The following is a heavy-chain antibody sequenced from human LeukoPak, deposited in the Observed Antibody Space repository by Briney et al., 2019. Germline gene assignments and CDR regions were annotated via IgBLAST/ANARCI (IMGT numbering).Heavy chain of an antibody. Sequence: PSETLSLTCTVSGGSISSYYWSWIRQPPGKGLEWIGYIYYSGSTNCNPSLKSRVTISVDTSKNQFSLKLSSVTAADTAVYYCARHRPDCSGGSCYSLIDYWGQGTLVTVSS. J-gene: IGHJ4*02. CDR1: GGSISSYY. V-gene: IGHV4-59*08. CDR3: ARHRPDCSGGSCYSLIDY. D-gene: IGHD2-15*01. CDR2: IYYSGST.